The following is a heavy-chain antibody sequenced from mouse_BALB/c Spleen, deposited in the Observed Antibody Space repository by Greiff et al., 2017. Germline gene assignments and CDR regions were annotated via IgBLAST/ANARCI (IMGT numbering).Heavy chain of an antibody. V-gene: IGHV5-6-5*01. CDR3: ASSYDSAWFAY. CDR1: GFTFSSYA. CDR2: ISSGGST. D-gene: IGHD2-4*01. Sequence: EVMLVESGGGLVKPGGSLKLSCAASGFTFSSYAMSWVRQTPEKRLEWVASISSGGSTYYPDSVKGRFTISRDNARNILYLQMSSLRSEDTAMYYCASSYDSAWFAYWGQGTLVTVSA. J-gene: IGHJ3*01.